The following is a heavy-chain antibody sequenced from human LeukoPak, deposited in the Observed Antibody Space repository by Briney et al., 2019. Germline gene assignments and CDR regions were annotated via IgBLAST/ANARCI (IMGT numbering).Heavy chain of an antibody. D-gene: IGHD3-9*01. CDR2: MTASGGTT. V-gene: IGHV3-23*01. CDR1: GFTLTTYA. CDR3: ARERYFDWLPDYYYGMDV. J-gene: IGHJ6*02. Sequence: GGSLRLSCAASGFTLTTYAMSWVRQAPGKGLEWVSAMTASGGTTLFADSVKGRFTISRDNSKNTLYLQMNSLRAEDTAVYYCARERYFDWLPDYYYGMDVWGQGTTVTVSS.